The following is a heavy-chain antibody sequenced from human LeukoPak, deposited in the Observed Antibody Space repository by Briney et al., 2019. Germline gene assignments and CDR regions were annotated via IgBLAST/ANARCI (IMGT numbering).Heavy chain of an antibody. V-gene: IGHV4-39*01. CDR3: ARHRYDFWSGYYNY. CDR2: IYYSGST. CDR1: GGSIRSSYYY. Sequence: SETLSLTCTVSGGSIRSSYYYWGWIRQPPGKGLEWIGSIYYSGSTYYNPSLKSRVTISVDTSKNQFSLKLSSVTAADTSVYYCARHRYDFWSGYYNYWGQGTLVTVSS. D-gene: IGHD3-3*01. J-gene: IGHJ4*02.